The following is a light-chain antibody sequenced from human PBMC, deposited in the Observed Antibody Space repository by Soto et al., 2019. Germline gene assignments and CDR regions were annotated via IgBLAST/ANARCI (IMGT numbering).Light chain of an antibody. CDR1: QTISTRF. CDR3: QQCGGLPYT. Sequence: EIVLTQSPGTLSLSPGERATLSCMASQTISTRFVAWYQQKPGQAPRLLIYGASSRATGIPDRFSGSGSGTVSTLTISILEHEVFAVYSRQQCGGLPYTFGQGTTLEIK. CDR2: GAS. J-gene: IGKJ2*01. V-gene: IGKV3-20*01.